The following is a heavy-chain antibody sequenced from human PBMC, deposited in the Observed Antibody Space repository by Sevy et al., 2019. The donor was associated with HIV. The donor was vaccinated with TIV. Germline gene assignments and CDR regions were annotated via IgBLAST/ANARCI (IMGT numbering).Heavy chain of an antibody. Sequence: GGSLRLSCAASGFTFSSYDMNWVRQAPGKGLEWVAKISSSGSSIYYADSVKGRFTISRENVKNSLNLQMNSLRAEDTAVYYCTRNGGAFDNGFDPWGQGTLVTVSS. J-gene: IGHJ5*02. CDR1: GFTFSSYD. CDR2: ISSSGSSI. V-gene: IGHV3-48*03. D-gene: IGHD2-8*01. CDR3: TRNGGAFDNGFDP.